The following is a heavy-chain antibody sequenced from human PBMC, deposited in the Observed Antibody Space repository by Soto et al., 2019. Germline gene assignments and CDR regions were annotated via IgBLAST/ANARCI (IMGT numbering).Heavy chain of an antibody. Sequence: SVKVSCKASGGSFSSYAISWVRQAPGEGREWMGGIIPIFGTANYAQKFQGRVTITADESTSTAYMELSSLRSEDTAVYYCARDKETYYDFLSGPKGEYYYYGMDVWGQGTTVTVSS. CDR1: GGSFSSYA. CDR2: IIPIFGTA. CDR3: ARDKETYYDFLSGPKGEYYYYGMDV. V-gene: IGHV1-69*13. D-gene: IGHD3-3*01. J-gene: IGHJ6*02.